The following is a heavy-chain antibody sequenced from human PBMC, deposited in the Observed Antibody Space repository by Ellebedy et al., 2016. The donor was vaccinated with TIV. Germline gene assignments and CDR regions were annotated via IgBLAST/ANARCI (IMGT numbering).Heavy chain of an antibody. D-gene: IGHD5-24*01. CDR1: GGTFSSYA. V-gene: IGHV1-69*06. CDR2: IIPIFGTA. Sequence: SVKVSXKASGGTFSSYAISWVRQAPGQGLEWMGGIIPIFGTANYAQKFQGRVTITADKSTSTAYMELSSLRSEDTAVYYCARVKMATIEAFDIWGQGTMVTVSS. CDR3: ARVKMATIEAFDI. J-gene: IGHJ3*02.